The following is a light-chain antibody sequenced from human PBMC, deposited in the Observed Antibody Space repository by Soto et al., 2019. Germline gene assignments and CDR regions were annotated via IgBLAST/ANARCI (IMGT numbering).Light chain of an antibody. Sequence: QSALTQPPSASGSPGQSVTISCTGTSSDVGGYNYVSWYQQHPGKAPKLMISEVSKRPSGVPDRFSDSKSGNTASLSVSGLQAEDEADYFCSSYAGNNKYVFGTGTKLTVL. CDR2: EVS. CDR1: SSDVGGYNY. J-gene: IGLJ1*01. V-gene: IGLV2-8*01. CDR3: SSYAGNNKYV.